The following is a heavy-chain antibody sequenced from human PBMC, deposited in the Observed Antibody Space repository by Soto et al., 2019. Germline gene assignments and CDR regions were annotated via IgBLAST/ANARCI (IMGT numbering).Heavy chain of an antibody. CDR1: GGSISSGGYY. V-gene: IGHV4-31*03. CDR3: ARLGRGGIGFDP. J-gene: IGHJ5*02. D-gene: IGHD3-16*01. Sequence: ASETLSLTCTVSGGSISSGGYYWSWIRQHPGKGLEWIGYIYYSGSTYYNPSLKSRVTISVDTSKNQFSLKLSSVTAADTAVYYCARLGRGGIGFDPWGQGTLVTVSS. CDR2: IYYSGST.